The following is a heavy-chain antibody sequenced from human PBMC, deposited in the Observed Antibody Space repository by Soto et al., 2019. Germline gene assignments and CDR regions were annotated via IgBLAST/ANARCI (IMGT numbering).Heavy chain of an antibody. V-gene: IGHV4-61*08. Sequence: SETLSLTCTVSGGSISSGDYYWSWIRQPPGKGLEWIGQMQSIGGTNCNPSLKSRLTISLDRSRNQFSLNLNSVTAADTAVYYCARDPGYSYGYNWGQGTLVTVSS. J-gene: IGHJ4*02. D-gene: IGHD5-18*01. CDR1: GGSISSGDYY. CDR3: ARDPGYSYGYN. CDR2: MQSIGGT.